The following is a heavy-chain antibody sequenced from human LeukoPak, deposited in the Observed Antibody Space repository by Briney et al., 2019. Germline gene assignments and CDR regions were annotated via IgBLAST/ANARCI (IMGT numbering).Heavy chain of an antibody. V-gene: IGHV1-69*06. CDR1: GGTFSSYA. J-gene: IGHJ6*03. Sequence: SVKVSCKASGGTFSSYAISWVRQAPGQGLEWMGGIIPIFGTANYAQKFQGRVTITADKSTSTAYMELSSLRSEDTAVYYCARGGSYYYYYYMDVWGKGTTVTVSS. D-gene: IGHD1-26*01. CDR3: ARGGSYYYYYYMDV. CDR2: IIPIFGTA.